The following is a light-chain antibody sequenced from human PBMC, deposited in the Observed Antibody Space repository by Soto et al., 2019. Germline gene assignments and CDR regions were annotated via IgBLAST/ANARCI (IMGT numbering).Light chain of an antibody. V-gene: IGKV2D-29*01. Sequence: DIVMTQTPLSLSVTPGQPASMSCKSSQSLLLRDGRTYLYWYLQKPGQPPQLLIYEVYDRFSGEPARFSGSGSVTDFTLKISRVEPEEVGIYYFMKSIQLPLTFAGGTKVEIK. CDR3: MKSIQLPLT. CDR1: QSLLLRDGRTY. J-gene: IGKJ4*01. CDR2: EVY.